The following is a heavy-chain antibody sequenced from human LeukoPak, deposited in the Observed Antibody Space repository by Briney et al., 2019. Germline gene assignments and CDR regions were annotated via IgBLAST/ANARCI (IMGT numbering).Heavy chain of an antibody. Sequence: SETLSLTCAVYGGSFSGYYWSWIRQPPGKGLEWIGEINHSGSTNYNPSLKSRVTISVDTSKNQFSLKLSSVTAADTAVYYCARDGRDSGGDYWGQGTLVTVSS. D-gene: IGHD6-25*01. J-gene: IGHJ4*02. V-gene: IGHV4-34*01. CDR1: GGSFSGYY. CDR2: INHSGST. CDR3: ARDGRDSGGDY.